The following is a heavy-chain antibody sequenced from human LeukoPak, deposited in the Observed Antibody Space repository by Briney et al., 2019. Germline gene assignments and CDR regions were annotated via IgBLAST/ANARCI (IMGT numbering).Heavy chain of an antibody. CDR1: GYTFTGYY. CDR3: AGGDYGDYFGEWGGFDP. J-gene: IGHJ5*02. D-gene: IGHD4-17*01. CDR2: INPNSGGT. V-gene: IGHV1-2*02. Sequence: ASVKVSCKASGYTFTGYYMHWVRQAPGQGLEWMGWINPNSGGTNYAQKFQCRVTMTRDTSIRTAYMELSRLRSAHTAGYYLAGGDYGDYFGEWGGFDPWGQGTLVTVSS.